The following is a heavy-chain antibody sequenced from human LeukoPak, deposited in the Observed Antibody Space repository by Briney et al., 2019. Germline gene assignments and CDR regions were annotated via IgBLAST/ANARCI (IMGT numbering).Heavy chain of an antibody. CDR2: ISGSGGST. Sequence: GGSLRLSCAASGFTFSSYAMSWVRQAPGKGLEWVSAISGSGGSTYYADSVKGRFTISRDISKNTLYLQMNSLRAEDTAVYYCAKRRCSSTSCSIDYWGQGTLVTVSS. V-gene: IGHV3-23*01. CDR3: AKRRCSSTSCSIDY. J-gene: IGHJ4*02. D-gene: IGHD2-2*01. CDR1: GFTFSSYA.